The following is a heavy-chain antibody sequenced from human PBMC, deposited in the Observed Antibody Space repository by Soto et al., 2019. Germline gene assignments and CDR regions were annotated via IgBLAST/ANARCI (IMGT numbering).Heavy chain of an antibody. Sequence: GGSLRLSCAASGFICSSYDMSWVRQAPGKGLEWASTILVDGRTFYVDSVEGRFTISRDSSQNTVYLQMNSLTAGDTALYYCAKAAATGGGAFDICGQGTMVTVSS. D-gene: IGHD2-8*02. CDR1: GFICSSYD. CDR3: AKAAATGGGAFDI. V-gene: IGHV3-23*01. CDR2: ILVDGRT. J-gene: IGHJ3*02.